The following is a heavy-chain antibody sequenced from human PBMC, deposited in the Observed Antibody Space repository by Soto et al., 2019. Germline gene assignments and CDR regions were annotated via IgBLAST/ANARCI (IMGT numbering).Heavy chain of an antibody. CDR3: ASLNGAQSYWLDL. V-gene: IGHV4-59*08. D-gene: IGHD1-26*01. CDR2: IYYSGST. J-gene: IGHJ5*01. Sequence: SETLSLTCTVSGDSISSYYWRWIRQPPGKGLEWIGYIYYSGSTNYNPSLKSRVTISVDTSKNQFSLKLTSVTAADTAVYFCASLNGAQSYWLDLRGQGTSVTVSS. CDR1: GDSISSYY.